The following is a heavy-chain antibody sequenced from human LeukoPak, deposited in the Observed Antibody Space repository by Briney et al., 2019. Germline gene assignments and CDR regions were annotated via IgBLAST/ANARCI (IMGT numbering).Heavy chain of an antibody. CDR3: AKGDDYGSGAMFDY. CDR2: IRYDVSNI. CDR1: GFTFSSYG. D-gene: IGHD3-10*01. V-gene: IGHV3-30*02. Sequence: PGGSLRLSCAASGFTFSSYGMHWVRQAPGKGLEWVTFIRYDVSNIYYADSVKGRFTTSRDNSKNTLYLQMNSLRAEDTAVYYCAKGDDYGSGAMFDYWGQGTLVTVSS. J-gene: IGHJ4*02.